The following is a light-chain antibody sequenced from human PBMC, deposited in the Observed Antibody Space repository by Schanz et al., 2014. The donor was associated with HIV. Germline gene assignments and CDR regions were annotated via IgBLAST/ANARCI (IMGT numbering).Light chain of an antibody. CDR1: RSNIGAGYD. CDR3: SSYAGNNNLGV. V-gene: IGLV1-40*01. J-gene: IGLJ1*01. Sequence: QSVLTQPPSVSGAPGQRVTISCTGSRSNIGAGYDVHWYQQLPGTAPKLLIYGNTNRPSGVPDRFSGSKSGTSVSLAITGLQAEDEADYYCSSYAGNNNLGVFGTGTKLTVL. CDR2: GNT.